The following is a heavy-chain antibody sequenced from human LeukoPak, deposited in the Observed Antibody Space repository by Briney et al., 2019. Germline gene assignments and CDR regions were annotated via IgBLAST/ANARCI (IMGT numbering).Heavy chain of an antibody. J-gene: IGHJ5*02. Sequence: ASVRVSCKSSGYKFTAYYIHWIRQAPGQGLEWMGWVNPGSGDTNCTQKYQGRLTLTRDTSVTTVYMELSSLTSDDTAVYYCARVWDASGWSNWFDPWGQGTLVTVS. CDR3: ARVWDASGWSNWFDP. D-gene: IGHD6-19*01. V-gene: IGHV1-2*02. CDR2: VNPGSGDT. CDR1: GYKFTAYY.